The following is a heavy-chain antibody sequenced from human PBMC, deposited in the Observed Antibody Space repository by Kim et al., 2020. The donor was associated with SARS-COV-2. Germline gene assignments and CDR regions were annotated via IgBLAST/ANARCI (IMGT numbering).Heavy chain of an antibody. CDR2: ISSNGGST. J-gene: IGHJ6*02. CDR1: GFTFSSYA. D-gene: IGHD3-22*01. CDR3: ARGAHYYDSSGYRYYYYYGMDV. Sequence: GGSLRLSCAASGFTFSSYAMHWVRQAPGKGLEYVSAISSNGGSTYYADSVKGRFTISRDNSKNTLYLQMGSLRAEDMAVYYCARGAHYYDSSGYRYYYYYGMDVWGQGTTVTVSS. V-gene: IGHV3-64*02.